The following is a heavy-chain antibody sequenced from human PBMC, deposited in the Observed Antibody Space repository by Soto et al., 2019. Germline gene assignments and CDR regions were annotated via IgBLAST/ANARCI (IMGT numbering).Heavy chain of an antibody. J-gene: IGHJ4*02. Sequence: QVQLVQSGAEVKEAGASVKVSCKTSGYTYLGYGITWVRRAPGQGLEWVGWISGYNGDTKYAKKFQGRVAMTTAISTSTAYMELRSLRLDDTAVYDCARDPWAGAIRSLDFWGPGTLVTVSS. CDR3: ARDPWAGAIRSLDF. CDR2: ISGYNGDT. D-gene: IGHD6-25*01. CDR1: GYTYLGYG. V-gene: IGHV1-18*01.